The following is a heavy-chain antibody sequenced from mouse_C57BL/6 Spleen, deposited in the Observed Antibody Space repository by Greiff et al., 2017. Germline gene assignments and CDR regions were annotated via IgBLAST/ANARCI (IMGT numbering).Heavy chain of an antibody. V-gene: IGHV1-77*01. D-gene: IGHD2-2*01. CDR3: ADLLWLRRGSLYAMDY. CDR2: IGPGSGST. CDR1: GYTFTDYY. Sequence: VQLQESGAELVKPGASVKISCKASGYTFTDYYINWVKQRPGQGLEWIGKIGPGSGSTYYNEKFKGKATLTADKSSSTAYMQLSSLTSEDSAVYFCADLLWLRRGSLYAMDYWGQGTSVTVSS. J-gene: IGHJ4*01.